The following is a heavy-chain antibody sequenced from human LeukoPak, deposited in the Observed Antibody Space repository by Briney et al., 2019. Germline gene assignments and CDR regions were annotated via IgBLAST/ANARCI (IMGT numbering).Heavy chain of an antibody. D-gene: IGHD6-19*01. CDR1: GYTFTSYG. Sequence: ASVKVSCKASGYTFTSYGISWVRQAPGQGLEWMGWISAYNGNTNYAQKLQGRVTMTTDTSTSTAYMELRSLRSDDTAVYYCARERDSGWSPPGGYYYYYGMDVWGQGTTVTVSS. J-gene: IGHJ6*02. CDR2: ISAYNGNT. CDR3: ARERDSGWSPPGGYYYYYGMDV. V-gene: IGHV1-18*01.